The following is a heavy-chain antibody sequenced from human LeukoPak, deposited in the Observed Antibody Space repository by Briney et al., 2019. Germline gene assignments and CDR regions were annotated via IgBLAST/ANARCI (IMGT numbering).Heavy chain of an antibody. D-gene: IGHD1-26*01. CDR1: GFTLTRYF. J-gene: IGHJ4*02. Sequence: ASVKASCKTSGFTLTRYFSHWLRQATGQGPEWMGWINPKTGATKYAQKFEGRVTVTRDTSITTPYMELSGLTFGDTAVYFCARYPADDIMGLTTLDSWGQGTLVAVSS. V-gene: IGHV1-2*02. CDR3: ARYPADDIMGLTTLDS. CDR2: INPKTGAT.